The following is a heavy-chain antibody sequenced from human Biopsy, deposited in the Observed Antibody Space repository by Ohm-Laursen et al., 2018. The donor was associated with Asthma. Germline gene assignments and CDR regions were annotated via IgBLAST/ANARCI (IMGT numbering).Heavy chain of an antibody. CDR2: ISYDGSNK. J-gene: IGHJ4*02. CDR3: ARFKRGYSYGYAGVFDY. CDR1: GFTFSSYA. V-gene: IGHV3-30-3*01. Sequence: SLRLSCTASGFTFSSYAMHWVRQAPGKGLEWVAVISYDGSNKYYADSVKGRFTISRDNSKNTLYLQMNSLRDEDTAVYYCARFKRGYSYGYAGVFDYWGQGTLVTVSS. D-gene: IGHD5-18*01.